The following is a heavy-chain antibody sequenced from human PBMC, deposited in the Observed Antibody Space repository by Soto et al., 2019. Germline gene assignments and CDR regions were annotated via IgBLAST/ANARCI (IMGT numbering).Heavy chain of an antibody. J-gene: IGHJ4*02. D-gene: IGHD4-17*01. CDR1: RYSINNNNW. Sequence: SETLSLTCDVSRYSINNNNWWRCVRHPRGGRLEWIGELNHGGSTNYNPSLESRVTFSVDISMNQFFLKLSSVTAADTAVYYCTKDGAYALDYWGQGTLVTVSS. V-gene: IGHV4-4*02. CDR2: LNHGGST. CDR3: TKDGAYALDY.